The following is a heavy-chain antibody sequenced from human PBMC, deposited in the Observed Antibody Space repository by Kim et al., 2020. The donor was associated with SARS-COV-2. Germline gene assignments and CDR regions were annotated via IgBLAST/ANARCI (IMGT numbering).Heavy chain of an antibody. V-gene: IGHV3-33*01. CDR3: ARARANFYAHYYYGMDV. D-gene: IGHD3-16*01. CDR2: IWYDGSNK. Sequence: GGSLRLSCAASGFTFSSYGMHWVRQAPGKGLEWVAVIWYDGSNKYYADSVKGRFTISRDNSKNTLYLQMNSLRAEDTAVYYCARARANFYAHYYYGMDVWGQGTTVTVSS. CDR1: GFTFSSYG. J-gene: IGHJ6*02.